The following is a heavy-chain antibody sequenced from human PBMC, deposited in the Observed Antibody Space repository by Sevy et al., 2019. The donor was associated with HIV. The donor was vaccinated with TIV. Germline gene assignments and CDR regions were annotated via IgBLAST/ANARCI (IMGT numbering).Heavy chain of an antibody. CDR2: IYPDDSDT. D-gene: IGHD6-6*01. CDR1: GYSFTNFW. CDR3: ARPRGIAARHDAFDI. J-gene: IGHJ3*02. V-gene: IGHV5-51*01. Sequence: GESLKISCKGSGYSFTNFWIAWVRQMPGKGLEWMGIIYPDDSDTRYSPSFQGQVTISADKSISTAYLQWSSLKASDTAMHYCARPRGIAARHDAFDIWAQGTMVTVSS.